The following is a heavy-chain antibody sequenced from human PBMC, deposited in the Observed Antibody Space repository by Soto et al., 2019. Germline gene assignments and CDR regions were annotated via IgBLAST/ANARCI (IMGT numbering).Heavy chain of an antibody. CDR2: IYYSETT. CDR1: GGSISSSSYY. CDR3: ARQSPDYLGSVGWFDP. D-gene: IGHD1-26*01. Sequence: KTSETLSLTCTVSGGSISSSSYYWVWIRQPPGKVLEWNGSIYYSETTYYNPPLKSRDTISVDTSKNQFSLKLRSVTAADTAVYYCARQSPDYLGSVGWFDPWVQVTLVTVSS. J-gene: IGHJ5*02. V-gene: IGHV4-39*01.